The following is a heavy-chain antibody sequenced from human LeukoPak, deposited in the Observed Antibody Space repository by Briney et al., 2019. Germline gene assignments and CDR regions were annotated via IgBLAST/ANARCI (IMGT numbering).Heavy chain of an antibody. D-gene: IGHD3-9*01. Sequence: PGGSLRLSCAASGFTFSSYGMHWVRQAPGKGLEWVSFISSSGSSIHYADSVKGRFTISRDNAKNSLYLQMNSLRAEDTAVYYCARTLTFDYWGQGTLVTVSS. J-gene: IGHJ4*02. V-gene: IGHV3-48*04. CDR2: ISSSGSSI. CDR3: ARTLTFDY. CDR1: GFTFSSYG.